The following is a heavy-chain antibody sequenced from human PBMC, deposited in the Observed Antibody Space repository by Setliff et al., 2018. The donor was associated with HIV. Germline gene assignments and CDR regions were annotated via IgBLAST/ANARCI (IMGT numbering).Heavy chain of an antibody. V-gene: IGHV1-46*01. J-gene: IGHJ4*02. Sequence: ASVKVSCKASGYTFTSYSLHWVRQAPGQGLEWMGVINPSGGSTAYAENFQGRVTMTRDTSTSTVYMEMRGLGSDDTAVYYCGRNRGNGWYYYDSWGQGTLVTVSS. CDR2: INPSGGST. CDR3: GRNRGNGWYYYDS. CDR1: GYTFTSYS. D-gene: IGHD3-22*01.